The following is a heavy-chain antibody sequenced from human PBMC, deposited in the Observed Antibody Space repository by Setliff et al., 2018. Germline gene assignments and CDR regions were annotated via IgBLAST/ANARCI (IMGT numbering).Heavy chain of an antibody. CDR3: ARAYSYYYYYMDV. CDR2: IYYSGST. D-gene: IGHD4-4*01. Sequence: KASETLSLTCTVSGGSISSYYWSWIRQPPGKGLEWIGYIYYSGSTNYNPSLKSRVTISVDTSKNQFSLKLSSVTAADTAVYYCARAYSYYYYYMDVWGKGTTVTVSS. J-gene: IGHJ6*03. CDR1: GGSISSYY. V-gene: IGHV4-59*01.